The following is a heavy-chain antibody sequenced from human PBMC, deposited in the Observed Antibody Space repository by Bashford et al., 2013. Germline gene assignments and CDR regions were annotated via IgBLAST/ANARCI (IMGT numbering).Heavy chain of an antibody. CDR2: ISYSGSA. CDR1: GDSISNYY. V-gene: IGHV4-59*12. J-gene: IGHJ4*02. D-gene: IGHD1-26*01. Sequence: SETLSLTCAVSGDSISNYYWNWIRQPPGKGLEWIGYISYSGSAKYSPSLKGRATISVDTSKNQFSLKLPSVTAADTAVYYCARDRKWERDFDYWGRGAQVTVSS. CDR3: ARDRKWERDFDY.